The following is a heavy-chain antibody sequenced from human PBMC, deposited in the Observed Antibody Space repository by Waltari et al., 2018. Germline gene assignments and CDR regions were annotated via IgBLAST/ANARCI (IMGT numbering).Heavy chain of an antibody. CDR1: DAPISSTSYH. Sequence: HLQLQEAGPGLVKPSETLFLTCTVSDAPISSTSYHWGRIRQPPGKGLEWIGSTYYTGRNYYHPYLESRVTISVDTSKNQFSLKLTSVPAADTAVYYCARDQGFYLFSRLTWFDSWGQGTLVTVSS. CDR2: TYYTGRN. J-gene: IGHJ5*01. V-gene: IGHV4-39*07. D-gene: IGHD3-9*01. CDR3: ARDQGFYLFSRLTWFDS.